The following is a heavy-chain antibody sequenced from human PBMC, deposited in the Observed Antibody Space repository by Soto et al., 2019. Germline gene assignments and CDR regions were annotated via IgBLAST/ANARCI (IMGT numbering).Heavy chain of an antibody. CDR1: GFTFSSFA. J-gene: IGHJ2*01. Sequence: EVQLLESGGGLVQPGGSLRLSCAASGFTFSSFAMNWVRQAPGKGLEWVSGVSGGGDPTFNADSVKDRFTISIVQSKNTLYLQMNSLRAEDTAVYYCVRKIVGTTTTGAYWYFDVWGRGTLVTVSS. CDR2: VSGGGDPT. V-gene: IGHV3-23*01. D-gene: IGHD7-27*01. CDR3: VRKIVGTTTTGAYWYFDV.